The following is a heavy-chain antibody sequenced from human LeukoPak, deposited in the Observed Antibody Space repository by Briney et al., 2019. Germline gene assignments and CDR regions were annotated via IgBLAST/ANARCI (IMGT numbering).Heavy chain of an antibody. V-gene: IGHV3-30*18. Sequence: PGRSLRLSCAASGFTFSSYGMHWVRQAPGKGLEGVAVISYDGSNKYYADSVKGRFTISRDNSKNTLYLQMNSLRAEDTAVYYCAKEPRIAVAGNPDFDYWGQGTLVTVSS. CDR3: AKEPRIAVAGNPDFDY. CDR1: GFTFSSYG. D-gene: IGHD6-19*01. J-gene: IGHJ4*02. CDR2: ISYDGSNK.